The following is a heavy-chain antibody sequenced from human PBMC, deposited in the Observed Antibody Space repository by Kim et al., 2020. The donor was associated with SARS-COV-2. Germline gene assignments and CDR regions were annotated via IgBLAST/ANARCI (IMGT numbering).Heavy chain of an antibody. CDR2: IDPRDSYT. V-gene: IGHV5-10-1*01. J-gene: IGHJ4*02. CDR3: ARVAPYSDSGPPFFDY. CDR1: GYTFSRFW. Sequence: GASLKISCSTSGYTFSRFWITWVRQMPGKGLEWMGRIDPRDSYTTYNPSFQGHVTISVDRSITTAYLQWSSLKASDTAMYYCARVAPYSDSGPPFFDYWGQGTLVSVSS. D-gene: IGHD4-17*01.